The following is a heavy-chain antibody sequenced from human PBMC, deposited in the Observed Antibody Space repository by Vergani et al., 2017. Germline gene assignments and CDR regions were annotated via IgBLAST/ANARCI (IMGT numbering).Heavy chain of an antibody. Sequence: EVQLLESGGGLVQPGGSLRLSCAASGFTFSSYSMNWVRQAPGKGLEWVSAISGSGGSTYYADSVKGRFTISRDNSKNTLYLQMNSLRAEDTAVYYCAKDSDFWSGYYDYWGQGTLVTVSS. J-gene: IGHJ4*02. CDR3: AKDSDFWSGYYDY. D-gene: IGHD3-3*01. CDR1: GFTFSSYS. CDR2: ISGSGGST. V-gene: IGHV3-23*01.